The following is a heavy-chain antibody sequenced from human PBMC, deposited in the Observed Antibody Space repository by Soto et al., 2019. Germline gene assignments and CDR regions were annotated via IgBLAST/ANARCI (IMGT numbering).Heavy chain of an antibody. Sequence: GASVKVSCKASGGTFSSYTISWVRQAPGQGLEWMGWINAGNGNTKYSQKFQGRVTITRDTSASTAYMELSSLRSEDTAVYYCARGIRCSGGSCYSRNWFDPWGQGTLVTVSS. V-gene: IGHV1-3*01. CDR2: INAGNGNT. CDR3: ARGIRCSGGSCYSRNWFDP. D-gene: IGHD2-15*01. CDR1: GGTFSSYT. J-gene: IGHJ5*02.